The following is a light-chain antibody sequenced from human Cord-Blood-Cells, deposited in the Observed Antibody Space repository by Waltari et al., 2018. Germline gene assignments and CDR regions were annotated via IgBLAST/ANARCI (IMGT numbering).Light chain of an antibody. CDR3: QSYDSSLSVNWV. Sequence: QSVLTPPPSVSGAPGQRVTISCTGSSSNIRAGYDVHWYQQLPGPAPKRLIYGNSNRPSGVPDRFSGSKSGTSASLAITGLQAEDEADYYCQSYDSSLSVNWVFGGGTKLTVL. CDR1: SSNIRAGYD. CDR2: GNS. V-gene: IGLV1-40*01. J-gene: IGLJ3*02.